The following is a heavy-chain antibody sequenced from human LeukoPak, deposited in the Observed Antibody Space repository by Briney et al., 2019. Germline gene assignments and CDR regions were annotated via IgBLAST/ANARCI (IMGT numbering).Heavy chain of an antibody. Sequence: GGSLRLSCAASGFTFSSYAMSWVRQAPGKGLEWVAVISYDGSNKYYADSVKGRFTISRDNSKNTLYLQMNSLRAEDTAVYYCAREWAFDIWGQGTMVTVSS. CDR2: ISYDGSNK. CDR3: AREWAFDI. CDR1: GFTFSSYA. V-gene: IGHV3-30*04. J-gene: IGHJ3*02.